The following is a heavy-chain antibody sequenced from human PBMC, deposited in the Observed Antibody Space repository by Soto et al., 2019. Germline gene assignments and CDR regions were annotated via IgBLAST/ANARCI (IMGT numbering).Heavy chain of an antibody. CDR1: GGSISSYY. J-gene: IGHJ6*03. D-gene: IGHD3-16*01. Sequence: SETLSLTCTVSGGSISSYYWSWIRQPPGKGLEWIGYIYYSGSTNYNPSLKSRVTISVDTSKNQFSLKLSSVTAADTAVYYCARAGGVLLADYMDVWGKGTTVTVSS. CDR3: ARAGGVLLADYMDV. V-gene: IGHV4-59*01. CDR2: IYYSGST.